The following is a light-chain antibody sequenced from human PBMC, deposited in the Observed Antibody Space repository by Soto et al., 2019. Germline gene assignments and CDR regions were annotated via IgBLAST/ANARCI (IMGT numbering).Light chain of an antibody. CDR3: QQYIAYRT. CDR2: DAS. CDR1: QPIRTW. J-gene: IGKJ1*01. Sequence: DMQMTQSPSTLSASVGDRVTITCRASQPIRTWLAWYQQKPGKAPKLLIYDASSLQSGVPSRFSGSGSGTEFTLTISSLQPDDFATYYCQQYIAYRTVGQGTKVDIK. V-gene: IGKV1-5*01.